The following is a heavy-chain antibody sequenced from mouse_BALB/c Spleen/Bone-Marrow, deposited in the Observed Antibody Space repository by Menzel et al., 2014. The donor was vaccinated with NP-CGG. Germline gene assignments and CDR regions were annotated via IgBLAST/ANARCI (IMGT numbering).Heavy chain of an antibody. D-gene: IGHD2-1*01. CDR1: GYAFTSYN. J-gene: IGHJ3*01. Sequence: VQLKESGPELVKPGASVKVSCKASGYAFTSYNIYWVKQSHGKSLEWIGYIDPYNGDTNYSQKFKVKATLTVDKSSSTAYMHLNSLTSEDSAVYYCASCGNYEAWFAYWGQGTLVTVSA. CDR3: ASCGNYEAWFAY. CDR2: IDPYNGDT. V-gene: IGHV1S135*01.